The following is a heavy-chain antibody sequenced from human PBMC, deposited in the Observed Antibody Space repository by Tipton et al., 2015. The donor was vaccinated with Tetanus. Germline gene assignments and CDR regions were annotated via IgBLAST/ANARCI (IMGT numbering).Heavy chain of an antibody. V-gene: IGHV1-18*01. Sequence: QLVQSGAEVKKPGVSVMVSCKASGYTFTSFGINWVRQAPGQGLEWMGWINTDKGSTNYAQNLQGRVIMTTDTSTLTAYMELRSLRSDDTAVYYCARGGTMDYWGQGTLVTVSA. CDR1: GYTFTSFG. D-gene: IGHD1-1*01. CDR2: INTDKGST. CDR3: ARGGTMDY. J-gene: IGHJ4*02.